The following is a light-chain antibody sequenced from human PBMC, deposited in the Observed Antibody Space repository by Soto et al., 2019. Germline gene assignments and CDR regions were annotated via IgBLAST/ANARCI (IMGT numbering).Light chain of an antibody. CDR2: DNN. V-gene: IGLV1-51*01. Sequence: QSVLTQPPSVSAAPGQKVIISCSGSTSNIGNSFVCWYQQLPDAAPKLLIYDNNKRPSGIPDRFSGSKSGTSATLGITGLQTGDEAEYYCGTWDSSLSAVVFGGGTKLTVL. CDR3: GTWDSSLSAVV. CDR1: TSNIGNSF. J-gene: IGLJ2*01.